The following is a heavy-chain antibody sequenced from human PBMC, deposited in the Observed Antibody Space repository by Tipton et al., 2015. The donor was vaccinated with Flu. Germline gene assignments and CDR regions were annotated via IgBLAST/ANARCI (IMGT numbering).Heavy chain of an antibody. CDR3: ARGYHGSGNYSPVGIDS. J-gene: IGHJ4*02. Sequence: TLSLTCTVSGGSINSGSYYWAWIRQPPGKGLEWIGSIYYSGNTYYNPSLKSRVSISIDTSRKQFSLKLSSVTAADTAVYYCARGYHGSGNYSPVGIDSWGQGTLVTVSP. D-gene: IGHD3-10*01. CDR1: GGSINSGSYY. V-gene: IGHV4-39*07. CDR2: IYYSGNT.